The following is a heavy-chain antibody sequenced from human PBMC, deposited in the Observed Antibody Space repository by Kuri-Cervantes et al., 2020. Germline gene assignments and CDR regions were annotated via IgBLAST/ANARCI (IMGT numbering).Heavy chain of an antibody. CDR1: GFTFSSYG. CDR3: ARDRPYYGSGSYGDY. D-gene: IGHD3-10*01. J-gene: IGHJ4*02. CDR2: IRYDGSNK. Sequence: GGSLRLSCAASGFTFSSYGMHWVRQAPGKGLEWVAFIRYDGSNKYYADSVKGRFTISRDNSKNTLYLQMNSLRAEDTAVYYCARDRPYYGSGSYGDYWGQRTLVTVSS. V-gene: IGHV3-30*02.